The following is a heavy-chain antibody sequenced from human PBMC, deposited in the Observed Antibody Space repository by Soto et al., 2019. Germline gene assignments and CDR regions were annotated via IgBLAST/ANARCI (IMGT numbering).Heavy chain of an antibody. Sequence: QVQLVQSGAEVKKPGSSVKVSCKASGGTFGSCAFSWVRQAPGQGLEWMGGIIPVSGAAHYDQKFQGRVTITADESTSTAYMELSSLSSQDTAVYYCATALGCRSTSCTLDYWGQGTRVIVSS. D-gene: IGHD2-2*01. CDR2: IIPVSGAA. J-gene: IGHJ4*02. CDR3: ATALGCRSTSCTLDY. CDR1: GGTFGSCA. V-gene: IGHV1-69*01.